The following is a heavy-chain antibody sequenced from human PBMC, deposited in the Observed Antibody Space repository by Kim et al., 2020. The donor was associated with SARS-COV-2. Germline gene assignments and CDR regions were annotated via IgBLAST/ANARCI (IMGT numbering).Heavy chain of an antibody. CDR2: IYYSGST. CDR1: GGSISSSSYY. D-gene: IGHD3-9*01. CDR3: ARQGSRGHILTGYYEDYFDY. V-gene: IGHV4-39*01. J-gene: IGHJ4*02. Sequence: SETLSLTCTVSGGSISSSSYYWGWIRQPPWKGLEWIGSIYYSGSTYYNPSLKSRVTISVDTSKNQFSLKLSSVTAADTAVYYCARQGSRGHILTGYYEDYFDYWGQGTLVTVSS.